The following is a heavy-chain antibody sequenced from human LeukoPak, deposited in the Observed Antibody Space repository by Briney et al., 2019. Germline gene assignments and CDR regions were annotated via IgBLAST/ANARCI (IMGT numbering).Heavy chain of an antibody. CDR2: ISSSGSTV. V-gene: IGHV3-48*03. Sequence: GGSLRLSCAASGFIFSNYEMNWVRQAPGKGLEWVSYISSSGSTVYYADSVKGRFTISRDNAKKSLYLQMNSLRAEDTAVYYCARDRNYEDYFDYWGQGTLVTVSS. D-gene: IGHD1-7*01. J-gene: IGHJ4*02. CDR3: ARDRNYEDYFDY. CDR1: GFIFSNYE.